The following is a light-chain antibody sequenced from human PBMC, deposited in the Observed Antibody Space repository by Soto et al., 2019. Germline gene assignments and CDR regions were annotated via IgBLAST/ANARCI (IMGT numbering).Light chain of an antibody. CDR2: GAS. Sequence: DIVLTQSPGTLSLSPGERATLSCRASQTVRSNFLAWYQRKPGQTPRLLIYGASSRATGIPDRFSGSGSGTDFTLTISRLDPEHFAVYYCQHYATYPLTFGGGTKVEI. CDR3: QHYATYPLT. V-gene: IGKV3-20*01. J-gene: IGKJ4*01. CDR1: QTVRSNF.